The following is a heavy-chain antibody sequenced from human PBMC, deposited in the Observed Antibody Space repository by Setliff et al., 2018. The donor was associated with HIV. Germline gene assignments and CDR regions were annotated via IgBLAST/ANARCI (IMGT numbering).Heavy chain of an antibody. J-gene: IGHJ4*02. D-gene: IGHD3-10*01. CDR2: INSDGIST. CDR3: ARDNGQKYADY. V-gene: IGHV3-74*01. CDR1: GFTFSNYW. Sequence: GSLRLSCAASGFTFSNYWMHWVRQAPGEGLVWVSRINSDGISTSYADSVKGRFTISRDDARNSLYLQMNSLRAEYTAMYYCARDNGQKYADYWGQGTMVTVFS.